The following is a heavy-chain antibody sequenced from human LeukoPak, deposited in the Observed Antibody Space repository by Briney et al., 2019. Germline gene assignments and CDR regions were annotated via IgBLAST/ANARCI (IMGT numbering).Heavy chain of an antibody. CDR1: GFTFNNYW. Sequence: PGGSLRLSCAASGFTFNNYWMTWVRQAPGKGLEWVANINQDGSEDYCVDSVKGRFTISRDNAKNSLYLQMNSLRSEDTAVYYCARYCGGTCYSPHDAFDIWGQGTIVTVSS. D-gene: IGHD2-21*02. J-gene: IGHJ3*02. V-gene: IGHV3-7*04. CDR2: INQDGSED. CDR3: ARYCGGTCYSPHDAFDI.